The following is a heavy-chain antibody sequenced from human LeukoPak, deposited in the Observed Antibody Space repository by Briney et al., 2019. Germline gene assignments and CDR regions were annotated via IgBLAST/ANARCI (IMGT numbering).Heavy chain of an antibody. CDR3: ARVVSEWLLLYYFDY. Sequence: SETLSLTCAVYGGSFSGYYWSWIRQPPGKGLEWIGEIIHSGSSNYNPSLKSRVTISVDTSKNQFSLKLSSVTAADTAVYYCARVVSEWLLLYYFDYWGQGTLVTVSS. J-gene: IGHJ4*02. CDR2: IIHSGSS. D-gene: IGHD3-22*01. CDR1: GGSFSGYY. V-gene: IGHV4-34*12.